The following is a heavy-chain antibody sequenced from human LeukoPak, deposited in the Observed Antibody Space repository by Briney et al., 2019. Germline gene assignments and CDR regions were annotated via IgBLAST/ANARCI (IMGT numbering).Heavy chain of an antibody. CDR3: ARSLTTLTYEGY. J-gene: IGHJ4*02. CDR2: INSGSTYT. V-gene: IGHV3-21*01. D-gene: IGHD1-1*01. Sequence: GGSLRLSCAASGFTFSSYMMNWVRQAPGKGLEWVSSINSGSTYTYYTESVKGRFTVSRDNAKNSLFLQMNSLRAEDTAIYYCARSLTTLTYEGYWGQGTLVTVSS. CDR1: GFTFSSYM.